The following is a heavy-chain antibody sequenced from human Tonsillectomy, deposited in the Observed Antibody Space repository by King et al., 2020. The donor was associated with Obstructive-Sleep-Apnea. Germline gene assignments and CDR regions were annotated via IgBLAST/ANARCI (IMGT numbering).Heavy chain of an antibody. CDR3: ARGEVDYYDSSGYYYGGYLDY. V-gene: IGHV3-30*04. CDR1: GFTFSSYA. Sequence: LVESGGGVVQPGRSLRLSCAASGFTFSSYAMHWVRQAPGKGLEWVAVISYDGSDKYYADSVKGRFTISRDDSRNTLYLQMNSLRAEDTAVYYCARGEVDYYDSSGYYYGGYLDYWGQGTLVTVSS. D-gene: IGHD3-22*01. J-gene: IGHJ4*02. CDR2: ISYDGSDK.